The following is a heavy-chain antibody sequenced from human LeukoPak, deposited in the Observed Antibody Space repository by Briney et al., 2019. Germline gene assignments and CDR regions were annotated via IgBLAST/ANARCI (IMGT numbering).Heavy chain of an antibody. D-gene: IGHD3-10*01. V-gene: IGHV4-59*08. CDR2: IYSSGRT. CDR3: ARHRAAYYYGSGSYRNWFDP. Sequence: SETLSLTCTVSGGSINSYYWSWIRQPPGKGLEWIGYIYSSGRTSYNPSLKSRVTISVDTSNNQFSLRLSSVTAADTAVYYCARHRAAYYYGSGSYRNWFDPWGQGTLVTVSS. CDR1: GGSINSYY. J-gene: IGHJ5*02.